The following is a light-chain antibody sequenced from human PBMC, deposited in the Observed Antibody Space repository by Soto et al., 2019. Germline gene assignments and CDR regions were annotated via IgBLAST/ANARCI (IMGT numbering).Light chain of an antibody. CDR1: SGRSTYI. CDR2: LEGSGSY. V-gene: IGLV4-60*02. J-gene: IGLJ2*01. CDR3: ETWDTNVVV. Sequence: QSVLTQSSSASASLGSSVKLTCTLSSGRSTYIIAWHQQQPGKAPRYLMKLEGSGSYNKGSGIPDRFSGSSSGADRHLTISNLQFEEEADYYCETWDTNVVVFGGRTKLTVL.